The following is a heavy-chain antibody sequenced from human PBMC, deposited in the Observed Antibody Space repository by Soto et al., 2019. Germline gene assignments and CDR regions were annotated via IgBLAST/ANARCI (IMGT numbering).Heavy chain of an antibody. J-gene: IGHJ6*02. Sequence: QVQLQESGPGLVKPSQTLSLTCTVSGGSISSGGDYWSWIRQHPGKGLEWIGYIYYNGSTNYNPSPKSRVTILVDTSKNQFSLKLSSVTAADTAVYYCARARGVATIIYYYGMDVWGQGTTVTVSS. CDR2: IYYNGST. CDR3: ARARGVATIIYYYGMDV. V-gene: IGHV4-31*03. CDR1: GGSISSGGDY. D-gene: IGHD5-12*01.